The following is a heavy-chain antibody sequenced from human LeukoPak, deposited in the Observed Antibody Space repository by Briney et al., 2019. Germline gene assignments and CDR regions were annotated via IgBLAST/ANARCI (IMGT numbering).Heavy chain of an antibody. J-gene: IGHJ4*02. D-gene: IGHD3-10*01. Sequence: SETLSLTCTVSGDSISSYYWSWIRQPPGEGLEWIGYIYYSGSTSYNPSLKRRVTMSIDTSKNQFSLKLTSVTAADTAVYYCARDSGYGSATCWGQGTLVTVSS. CDR2: IYYSGST. V-gene: IGHV4-59*01. CDR1: GDSISSYY. CDR3: ARDSGYGSATC.